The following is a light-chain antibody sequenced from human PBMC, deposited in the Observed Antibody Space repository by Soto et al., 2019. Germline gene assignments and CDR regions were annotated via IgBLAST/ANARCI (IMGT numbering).Light chain of an antibody. Sequence: QSVLTQPPSASGSPGQSVAISCTGTSSDVGGYNDVSWYQQHPGKAPKLMIYEVNKRPSGVPDRFSGSKSGNTASLTVSGLQAEDEADYYCSSYAGSSNVFGTGTKATVL. CDR2: EVN. CDR1: SSDVGGYND. CDR3: SSYAGSSNV. J-gene: IGLJ1*01. V-gene: IGLV2-8*01.